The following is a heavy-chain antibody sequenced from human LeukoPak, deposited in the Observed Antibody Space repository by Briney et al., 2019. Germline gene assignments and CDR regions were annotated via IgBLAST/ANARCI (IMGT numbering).Heavy chain of an antibody. CDR2: INPNSGGT. V-gene: IGHV1-2*02. CDR3: ASIAVAVTTSLNWFDP. D-gene: IGHD6-19*01. J-gene: IGHJ5*02. Sequence: GASVKVSCKASGYTFTGYYMHWVRQAPGQGLEWMGWINPNSGGTNNAQKCQGRVTMTRDTSISTAYMELSRLRSDDTAVYYCASIAVAVTTSLNWFDPWGQGTLVTVSS. CDR1: GYTFTGYY.